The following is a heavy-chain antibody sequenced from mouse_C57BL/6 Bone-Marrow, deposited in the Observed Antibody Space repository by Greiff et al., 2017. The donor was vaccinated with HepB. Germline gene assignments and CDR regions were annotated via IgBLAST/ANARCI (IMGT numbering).Heavy chain of an antibody. CDR3: ASIYYDYDDGFAY. CDR1: GFTFSDYY. V-gene: IGHV5-12*01. CDR2: ISNGGGST. D-gene: IGHD2-4*01. Sequence: EVKLVESGGGLVQPGGSLKLSCAASGFTFSDYYMYWVRQTPEKRLEWVAYISNGGGSTYYPDTVKGRFTISRDNAKNTLYLQMSRLKSEDTAMYYCASIYYDYDDGFAYWGQGTLVTVSA. J-gene: IGHJ3*01.